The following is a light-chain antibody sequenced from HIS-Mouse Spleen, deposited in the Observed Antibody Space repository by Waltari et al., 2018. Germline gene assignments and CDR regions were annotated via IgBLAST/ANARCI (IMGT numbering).Light chain of an antibody. V-gene: IGLV1-47*01. J-gene: IGLJ3*02. CDR1: SSNIGSHY. Sequence: QSVLTQPPSASGTPGQRVTISCSGRSSNIGSHYVYWYQQLPGTTPKLLSYRHTQRPSGGPDRVSGSKSGTSASLAISGRRSEDEADYYCAAWDDSLSGPVFGGGTKLTVL. CDR2: RHT. CDR3: AAWDDSLSGPV.